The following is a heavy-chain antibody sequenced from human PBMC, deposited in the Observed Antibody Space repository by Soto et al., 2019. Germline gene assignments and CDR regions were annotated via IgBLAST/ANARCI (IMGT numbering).Heavy chain of an antibody. J-gene: IGHJ4*02. CDR1: GFTFTSSA. V-gene: IGHV1-58*01. CDR2: IAVGSGYT. CDR3: AADATAWQQMVPSDY. D-gene: IGHD2-8*01. Sequence: SVKVSCKASGFTFTSSAFHWVRQARGQRLEWIGWIAVGSGYTSYAQRFQDRVTLTRDMSTATTYMELSRLTSEDTAIYYCAADATAWQQMVPSDYWGQGTLVTVYS.